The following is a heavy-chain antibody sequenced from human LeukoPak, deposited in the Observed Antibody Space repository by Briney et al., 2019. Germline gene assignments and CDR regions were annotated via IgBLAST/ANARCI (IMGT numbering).Heavy chain of an antibody. CDR2: ISSSISTI. V-gene: IGHV3-48*01. D-gene: IGHD2-2*01. Sequence: PGGSLRLSCAASGFTFSSHSMNWVRQAPGKGLQWISYISSSISTIYYADSVKGRFTISRDNSKNTLFLQMYSMRAEDTAVYYCAKEVWSAMYYFDFWGQGTLVTVSS. J-gene: IGHJ4*02. CDR3: AKEVWSAMYYFDF. CDR1: GFTFSSHS.